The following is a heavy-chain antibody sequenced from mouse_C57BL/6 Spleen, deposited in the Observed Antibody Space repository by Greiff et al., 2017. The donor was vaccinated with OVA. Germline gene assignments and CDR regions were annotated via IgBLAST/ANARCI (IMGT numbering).Heavy chain of an antibody. CDR2: INYDGSST. J-gene: IGHJ4*01. Sequence: EVQLVESEGGLVQPGSSMKLSCTASGFTFSDYYMAWVRQVPEKGLEWVANINYDGSSTYYLDSLKSRFIISRDNAKNILYLQMSSLKSEDTATYYCARGASKSFYAMDYWGQGTSVTVSS. V-gene: IGHV5-16*01. D-gene: IGHD2-5*01. CDR1: GFTFSDYY. CDR3: ARGASKSFYAMDY.